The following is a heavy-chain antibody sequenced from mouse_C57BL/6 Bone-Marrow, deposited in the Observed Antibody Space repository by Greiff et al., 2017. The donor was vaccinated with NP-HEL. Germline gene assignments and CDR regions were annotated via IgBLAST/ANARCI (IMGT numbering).Heavy chain of an antibody. Sequence: QVQLQQSGAELVRPGASVTLSCKASGYTFTDYEMHWVKQTPVHGLEWIGAIDPETGGTAYNQKFKGKAILTADKSSSTAYMELRSLTSEDSAVFYCIGDYVYAGSYAMDYWGQGTSVTVSS. CDR2: IDPETGGT. D-gene: IGHD2-14*01. J-gene: IGHJ4*01. CDR1: GYTFTDYE. V-gene: IGHV1-15*01. CDR3: IGDYVYAGSYAMDY.